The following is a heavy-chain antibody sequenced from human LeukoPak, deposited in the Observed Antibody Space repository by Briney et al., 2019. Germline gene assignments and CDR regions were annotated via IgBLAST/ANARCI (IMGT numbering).Heavy chain of an antibody. J-gene: IGHJ5*01. D-gene: IGHD6-13*01. CDR3: AKGLIAAAGINWFDS. Sequence: GGSLRLSCAASGFTFSSYAMSWVRQAPGKGLEWVSAISGSGGSTYYADPVKGRFTISRDNSKNTLYLQMNSLRAEDTAVYYCAKGLIAAAGINWFDSWGQGTLVTVSS. CDR2: ISGSGGST. CDR1: GFTFSSYA. V-gene: IGHV3-23*01.